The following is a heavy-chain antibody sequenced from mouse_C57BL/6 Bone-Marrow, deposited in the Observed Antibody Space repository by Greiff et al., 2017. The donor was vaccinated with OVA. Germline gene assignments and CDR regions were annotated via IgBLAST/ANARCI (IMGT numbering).Heavy chain of an antibody. V-gene: IGHV1-80*01. CDR1: GYAFSSYW. J-gene: IGHJ2*01. Sequence: QVQLQQSGAELVKPGASVKISCKASGYAFSSYWMNWVKQRPGKGLEWIGQIYPGDGDTNYNGKFKGKATLTADKSSSTAYMQLSSLTSEDSAVYFGARGGLRRSYYLDYWGQGTTLTVSS. D-gene: IGHD2-4*01. CDR3: ARGGLRRSYYLDY. CDR2: IYPGDGDT.